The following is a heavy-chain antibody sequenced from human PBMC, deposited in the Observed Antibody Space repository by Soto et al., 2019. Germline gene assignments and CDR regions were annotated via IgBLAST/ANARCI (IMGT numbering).Heavy chain of an antibody. CDR2: IFPGDSDT. V-gene: IGHV5-51*01. D-gene: IGHD3-10*01. Sequence: PGESLKISCQASGYSFSNFWIGWVRQMPGKGLEWMGIIFPGDSDTRYSPSFQGQVTISADKSFTTAFLQWGSLKASDTAIYYCARQSSADSTMAIWGPGTLVTVSS. CDR3: ARQSSADSTMAI. CDR1: GYSFSNFW. J-gene: IGHJ1*01.